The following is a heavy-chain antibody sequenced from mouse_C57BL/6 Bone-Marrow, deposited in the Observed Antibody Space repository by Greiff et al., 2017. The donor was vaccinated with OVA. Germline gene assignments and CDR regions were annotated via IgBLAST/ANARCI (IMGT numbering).Heavy chain of an antibody. D-gene: IGHD2-3*01. Sequence: VQLVESGAELVRPGASVKLSCKASGYTFTDYYINWVKQRPGQGLEWIARIYPGSGNTYYNEKFKGKATLTAEKSSSTAYMQLSSLTSEDSAVYFCARGWLLPWYFDVWGTGTTVTVSS. V-gene: IGHV1-76*01. CDR3: ARGWLLPWYFDV. CDR1: GYTFTDYY. J-gene: IGHJ1*03. CDR2: IYPGSGNT.